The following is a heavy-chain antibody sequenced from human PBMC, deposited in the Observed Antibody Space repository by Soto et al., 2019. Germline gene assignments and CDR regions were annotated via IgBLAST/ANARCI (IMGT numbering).Heavy chain of an antibody. CDR2: INAGNGNT. D-gene: IGHD6-19*01. J-gene: IGHJ5*02. Sequence: GASVKVACKASGYTFTSYAMHWVRQASGQRLEWMGWINAGNGNTKYSQKFQGRVTITRDTSASTAYMELSSLRSEDTAVYYCARGVAGPLHWFDPWGQGTLVTVSS. CDR1: GYTFTSYA. CDR3: ARGVAGPLHWFDP. V-gene: IGHV1-3*01.